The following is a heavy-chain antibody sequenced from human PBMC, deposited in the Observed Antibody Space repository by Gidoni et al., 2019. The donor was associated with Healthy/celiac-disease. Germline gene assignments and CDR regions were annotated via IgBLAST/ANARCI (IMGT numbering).Heavy chain of an antibody. D-gene: IGHD3-16*01. CDR2: IIPIFGTA. Sequence: QVQLVQSGAEVKKPGSSVKVSCKASGGTFRSYAISWVRQAPGQGLEWMGGIIPIFGTANYAQKFQGRVTITADESTSTAYMELSSLRSEDTAVYYCAREMATMGELYWYFDLWGRGTLVTVSS. CDR1: GGTFRSYA. V-gene: IGHV1-69*01. J-gene: IGHJ2*01. CDR3: AREMATMGELYWYFDL.